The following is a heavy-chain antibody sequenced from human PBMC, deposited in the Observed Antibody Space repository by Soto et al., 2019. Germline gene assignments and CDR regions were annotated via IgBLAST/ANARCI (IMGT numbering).Heavy chain of an antibody. Sequence: SVKVSCRASAGTFSSYGISGVRQAPRQGLEWMGGIMPIFGTPNYAQKFQGRVTITADESMSTGYMELSSLTSEDTAVYYCAIDRSWKSYYYDSSVTYFYGMDVWGRGITVPVS. CDR1: AGTFSSYG. CDR2: IMPIFGTP. V-gene: IGHV1-69*13. CDR3: AIDRSWKSYYYDSSVTYFYGMDV. D-gene: IGHD3-22*01. J-gene: IGHJ6*02.